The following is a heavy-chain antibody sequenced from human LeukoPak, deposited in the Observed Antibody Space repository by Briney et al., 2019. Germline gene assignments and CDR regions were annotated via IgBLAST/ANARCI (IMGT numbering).Heavy chain of an antibody. CDR1: GYTFTSYY. J-gene: IGHJ4*02. CDR2: ISPSGSST. CDR3: ARETYYYDSSGSIKGYYFDY. V-gene: IGHV1-46*01. Sequence: ASVKVSCKASGYTFTSYYMHWVRQAPGQGLEWLGIISPSGSSTSYAQKFQGRVTMTRDMSTSTVYMELSSLRSEDTAVYYCARETYYYDSSGSIKGYYFDYWGQGTLVTVSS. D-gene: IGHD3-22*01.